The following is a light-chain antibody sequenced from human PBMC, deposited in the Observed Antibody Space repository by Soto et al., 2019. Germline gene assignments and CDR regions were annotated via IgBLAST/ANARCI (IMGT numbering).Light chain of an antibody. CDR3: QHRSSGPRT. J-gene: IGKJ4*02. CDR2: DXS. Sequence: EIVLTQSPATLSLSAGERATLSXRASWSFRVYFAWYQQQHGXAPRXXXDDXSNMATGSPARLSGSGSMTDFTLTISSLEPEDFAVYYCQHRSSGPRTFGGGTKVEIK. CDR1: WSFRVY. V-gene: IGKV3-11*01.